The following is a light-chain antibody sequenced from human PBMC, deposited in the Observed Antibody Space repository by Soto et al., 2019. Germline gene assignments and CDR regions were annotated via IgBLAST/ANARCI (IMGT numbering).Light chain of an antibody. CDR1: SSIVGSNT. J-gene: IGLJ1*01. CDR3: AAWDDSLDGPV. Sequence: QSVLTQPPSASGTPGQRVTISCSGASSIVGSNTVNWYQQLPGTAPKPLMYNVNKRPSGVPDRFSGSVSGTSASLAISGLQSEDEADYYCAAWDDSLDGPVFGTGTKVTVL. CDR2: NVN. V-gene: IGLV1-44*01.